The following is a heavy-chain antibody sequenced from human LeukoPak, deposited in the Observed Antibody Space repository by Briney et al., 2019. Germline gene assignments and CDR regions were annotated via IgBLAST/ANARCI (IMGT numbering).Heavy chain of an antibody. V-gene: IGHV4-59*01. CDR3: ARIAAAGTPRGMDV. D-gene: IGHD6-13*01. J-gene: IGHJ6*04. CDR2: IYYSGNT. Sequence: SETLSLTCTVSGGSISSYYWSWIRQPPGKGLEWIGYIYYSGNTNYNPSLKSRVSISVDTSKNQFSLRLTSVTAADTAVYYCARIAAAGTPRGMDVWGKGTTVTVSS. CDR1: GGSISSYY.